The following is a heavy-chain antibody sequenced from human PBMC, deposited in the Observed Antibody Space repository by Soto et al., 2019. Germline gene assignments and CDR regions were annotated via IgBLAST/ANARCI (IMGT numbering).Heavy chain of an antibody. V-gene: IGHV3-33*01. D-gene: IGHD6-13*01. CDR3: ARDIASRRFDS. CDR2: ICYDGSDK. J-gene: IGHJ4*02. Sequence: PSLSCAASGFTFRNPGIHWVRQAPGKGLEWVAVICYDGSDKYYADSVKGRFTIFRDNSKNTLSLQMSSLRTEDTAIYYCARDIASRRFDSWGQGTLVTVSS. CDR1: GFTFRNPG.